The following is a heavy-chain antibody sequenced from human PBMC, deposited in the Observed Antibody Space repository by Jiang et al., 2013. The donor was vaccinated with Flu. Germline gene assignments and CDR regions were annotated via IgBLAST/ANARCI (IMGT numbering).Heavy chain of an antibody. CDR3: AKGHSASCYSGSDS. Sequence: VQLLESGGGVVQPGRSLRLSCAASGFTFRNYAMHWVRRVPGKGLEWVAAISHDGTNTYYGDSVKGRFTISRDNSNNTLYVQMNSLRPEDTAVYYCAKGHSASCYSGSDSWGQGTLVTVSS. CDR2: ISHDGTNT. D-gene: IGHD2-15*01. CDR1: GFTFRNYA. V-gene: IGHV3-30*18. J-gene: IGHJ4*02.